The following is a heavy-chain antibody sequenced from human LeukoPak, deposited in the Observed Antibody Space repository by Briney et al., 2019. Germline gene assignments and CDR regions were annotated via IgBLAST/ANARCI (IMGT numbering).Heavy chain of an antibody. Sequence: GGSLRLSCAASGFTFSSYGKHWGRKAPGQGQERVAVISYDGSNKYYADSVKGRFTISRDNSKTTLYLQMNSLRAEDTAVYYCAKVPRGSGSYYNYYYGMDVWGQGTTVTVSS. D-gene: IGHD3-10*01. J-gene: IGHJ6*02. CDR2: ISYDGSNK. V-gene: IGHV3-30*18. CDR1: GFTFSSYG. CDR3: AKVPRGSGSYYNYYYGMDV.